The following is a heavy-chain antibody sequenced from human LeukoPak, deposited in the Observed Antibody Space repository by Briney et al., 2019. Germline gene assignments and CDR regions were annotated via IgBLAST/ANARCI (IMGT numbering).Heavy chain of an antibody. D-gene: IGHD4-17*01. CDR1: GFTFSSCA. J-gene: IGHJ6*02. V-gene: IGHV3-23*01. Sequence: PGGSLRLSCAASGFTFSSCAMSWVRQAPGKGLEWVSLISGSGDSRYYADSVKGRFTISRDSAKNTLWLQMNSLRAEDTAVYYCAKGVTTVRIYYHGMDVWGQGTTVTVSS. CDR2: ISGSGDSR. CDR3: AKGVTTVRIYYHGMDV.